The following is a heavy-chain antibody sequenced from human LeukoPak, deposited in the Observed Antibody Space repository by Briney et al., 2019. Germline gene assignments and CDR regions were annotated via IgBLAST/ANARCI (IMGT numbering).Heavy chain of an antibody. J-gene: IGHJ4*02. CDR3: ARFGSYSSPFDY. D-gene: IGHD1-26*01. V-gene: IGHV1-69*05. CDR1: GGTFSSYA. CDR2: IIPIFGTA. Sequence: SVKVSCKASGGTFSSYAISWVRQAPGQGLEWMGGIIPIFGTANYAQKFQGRVTITTDESTSTAYMELSSLRSEDTAVYYCARFGSYSSPFDYWGQGTLVTVSS.